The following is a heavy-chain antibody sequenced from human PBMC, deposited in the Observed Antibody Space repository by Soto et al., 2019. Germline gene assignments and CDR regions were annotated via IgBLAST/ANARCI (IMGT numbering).Heavy chain of an antibody. CDR2: VSLTGDRT. Sequence: LRLSCVASRFSFSSYEMSWVRQAAWKGLEWVSRVSLTGDRTNYAGSVKGRFTVSRDNFKNTLYLEMDSLRPEDTAIYYCARGGGYCTPTSCAIDSWGRGTPVTVSS. D-gene: IGHD2-8*01. V-gene: IGHV3-23*01. J-gene: IGHJ4*02. CDR3: ARGGGYCTPTSCAIDS. CDR1: RFSFSSYE.